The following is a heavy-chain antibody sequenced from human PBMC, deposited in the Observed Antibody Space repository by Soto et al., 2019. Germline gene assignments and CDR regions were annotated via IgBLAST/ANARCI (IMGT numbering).Heavy chain of an antibody. CDR1: GFSFSNFP. Sequence: QVQLVESGGGVVQPGGSLRLSCAASGFSFSNFPMHWFRQAPGKGLEWVAVMSFDGITTYYADSVKGRFTVSRDNSQNTLYLRVNSLRDEDTAVYFCVREGPDAFRSSWHFDYWGQGTLVTVSS. V-gene: IGHV3-30-3*01. CDR3: VREGPDAFRSSWHFDY. CDR2: MSFDGITT. D-gene: IGHD3-3*01. J-gene: IGHJ4*02.